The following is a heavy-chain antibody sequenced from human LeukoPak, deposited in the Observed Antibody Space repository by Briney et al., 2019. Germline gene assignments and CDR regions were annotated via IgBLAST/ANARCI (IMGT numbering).Heavy chain of an antibody. V-gene: IGHV4-34*01. J-gene: IGHJ4*02. D-gene: IGHD1-26*01. CDR2: INNSGST. CDR3: ARWRIRKLRAVDY. Sequence: SETLSLTWAVYGGSFSGYYWSWIRQPPGKGLEWVGEINNSGSTNYNPSLKSRVTISVDTSKNQFSLKLSSVTAADTAVYYCARWRIRKLRAVDYWGQGTLVTVSS. CDR1: GGSFSGYY.